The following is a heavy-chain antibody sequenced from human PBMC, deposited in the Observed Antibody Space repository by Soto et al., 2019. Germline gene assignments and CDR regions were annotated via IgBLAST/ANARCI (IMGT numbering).Heavy chain of an antibody. J-gene: IGHJ5*02. CDR3: ARQGRVQPNWFDP. Sequence: QLQLQESGPGLVKPSETLSLTCTVSGGSISSSSYYWGWIRQPPGKGLEWIGSIYYSGSTYYNPPLKSRVTISVDTSKNQFSLKLSSVTAADTAVYYCARQGRVQPNWFDPWGQGTLVTVSS. V-gene: IGHV4-39*01. CDR1: GGSISSSSYY. D-gene: IGHD6-13*01. CDR2: IYYSGST.